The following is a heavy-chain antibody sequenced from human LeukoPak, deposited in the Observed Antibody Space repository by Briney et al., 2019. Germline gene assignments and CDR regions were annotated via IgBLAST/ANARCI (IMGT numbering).Heavy chain of an antibody. CDR3: ARERSRTSQWEPPVDAFDI. CDR1: GGSISSYY. V-gene: IGHV4-59*01. Sequence: SETLSLTCTVSGGSISSYYWSWIRQPPGKGLEWIGYIYYSGSTNYNPSLKSRVTISVDTSKNQFSLKLSSVTAADTAVYYCARERSRTSQWEPPVDAFDIWGQGTMVTVSS. J-gene: IGHJ3*02. CDR2: IYYSGST. D-gene: IGHD1-26*01.